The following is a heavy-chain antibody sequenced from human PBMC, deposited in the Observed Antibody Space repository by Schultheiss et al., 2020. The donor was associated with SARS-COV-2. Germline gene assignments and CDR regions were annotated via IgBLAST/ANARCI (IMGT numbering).Heavy chain of an antibody. CDR1: GFTFSNAW. J-gene: IGHJ5*02. Sequence: GGSLRLSCAASGFTFSNAWMSWVRQAPGKGLEWVARVKSKTDGGTTDYAAPVKGRFTISRDDSKNTLYLQMNSLKTEDTAVYYCTTPNYDFWSGTDNWFDPWGQGTLVTVSS. D-gene: IGHD3-3*01. CDR2: VKSKTDGGTT. V-gene: IGHV3-15*01. CDR3: TTPNYDFWSGTDNWFDP.